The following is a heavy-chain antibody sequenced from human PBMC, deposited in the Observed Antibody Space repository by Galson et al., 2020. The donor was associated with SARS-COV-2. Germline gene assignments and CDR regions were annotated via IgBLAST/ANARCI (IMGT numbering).Heavy chain of an antibody. V-gene: IGHV4-31*03. D-gene: IGHD4-17*01. CDR3: ARGVTTPWNKWFDP. CDR2: IYYSVKT. J-gene: IGHJ5*02. Sequence: ASETLSLTCTVSGASIRSSSYYWSWIRQHPGKGLEWIGYIYYSVKTSYNPSLKSRVTISVDTSKNQFSLNLTSVTVADTAVYYCARGVTTPWNKWFDPWGQGTLVTVSS. CDR1: GASIRSSSYY.